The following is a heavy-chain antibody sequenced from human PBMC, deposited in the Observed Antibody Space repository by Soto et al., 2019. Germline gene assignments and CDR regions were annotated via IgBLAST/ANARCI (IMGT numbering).Heavy chain of an antibody. CDR1: GGSFSGYY. CDR2: INHSGST. V-gene: IGHV4-34*01. J-gene: IGHJ5*02. Sequence: SETLSLTCAVYGGSFSGYYWSWIRQPPGKGLEWIGEINHSGSTNYNPSLKSRVTISVDTSKNQFSLKLSSVTAADTAEYYSASGGSTTYNWLDPWGQGTLVTVSS. CDR3: ASGGSTTYNWLDP. D-gene: IGHD3-10*01.